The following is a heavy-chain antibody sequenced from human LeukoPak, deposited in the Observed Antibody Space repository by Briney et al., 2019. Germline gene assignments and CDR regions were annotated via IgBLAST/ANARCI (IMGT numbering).Heavy chain of an antibody. J-gene: IGHJ6*03. V-gene: IGHV4-59*12. CDR2: IYFIGGT. D-gene: IGHD5-12*01. Sequence: PSETLSLTCTLSRRSLRGYFRSSIRQPPQKGLEGIGYIYFIGGTNYNPSLKSRVTIYVDTPKNKFSLKLSAVTAADTAVYYCARRVTTITKYYYYDYMDVWGKGTTVTISS. CDR3: ARRVTTITKYYYYDYMDV. CDR1: RRSLRGYF.